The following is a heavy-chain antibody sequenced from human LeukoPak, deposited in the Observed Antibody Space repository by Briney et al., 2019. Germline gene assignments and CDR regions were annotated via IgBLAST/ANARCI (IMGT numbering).Heavy chain of an antibody. CDR2: IKSKTDGGTT. V-gene: IGHV3-15*01. D-gene: IGHD5-18*01. CDR3: TTEGLPDTAMVHYDY. J-gene: IGHJ4*02. Sequence: GGSLRLSCAASGFTFSNAWMSWVRQAPGKGLEWVGRIKSKTDGGTTDYAAPVKGRFTISRDDSKNTLYLQMNSLKTEDTAVYYCTTEGLPDTAMVHYDYWGQGTLVTVSS. CDR1: GFTFSNAW.